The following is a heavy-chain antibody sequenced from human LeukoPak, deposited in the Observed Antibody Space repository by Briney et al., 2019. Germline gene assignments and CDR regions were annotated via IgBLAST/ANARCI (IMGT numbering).Heavy chain of an antibody. D-gene: IGHD3-10*01. J-gene: IGHJ4*02. CDR2: IWYDGSNT. V-gene: IGHV3-33*01. Sequence: GGSLRLSCAASGFSFSTYGMHWVRQAPGKGLEWVAIIWYDGSNTYYADSVKGRFTISRDNSKNTLYLRTNSLRAEDTAVYYCARSRGHGSGTYDSYYFGYWGQGTLVTVSS. CDR3: ARSRGHGSGTYDSYYFGY. CDR1: GFSFSTYG.